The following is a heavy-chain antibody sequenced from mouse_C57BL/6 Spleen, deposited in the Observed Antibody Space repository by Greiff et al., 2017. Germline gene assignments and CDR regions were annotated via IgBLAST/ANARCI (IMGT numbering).Heavy chain of an antibody. CDR2: IDPEDGET. V-gene: IGHV14-2*01. CDR1: GFNIKDYY. Sequence: VQLQQSGAELVKPGASVKLSCTASGFNIKDYYMHWVKQRTEQGLEWIGRIDPEDGETKYAPKFPGKATITADTSSNTAYLQLSSLTSEDTAVYYCARWGRFAYWGQGTLVTVSA. J-gene: IGHJ3*01. CDR3: ARWGRFAY.